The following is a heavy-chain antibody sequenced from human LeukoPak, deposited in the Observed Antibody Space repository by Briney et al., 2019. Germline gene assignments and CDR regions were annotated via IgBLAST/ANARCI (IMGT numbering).Heavy chain of an antibody. CDR3: ARGIVVKPSANWFDP. Sequence: ASVKVCCKTSGYIFTTYAIHWVRQAPGRGLEWMGLINADDGNTRYSQRFQGRVTITRDTSANTAYMELSSLRFEDTAVYYCARGIVVKPSANWFDPWGQGTPVTVSS. V-gene: IGHV1-3*01. CDR2: INADDGNT. CDR1: GYIFTTYA. J-gene: IGHJ5*02. D-gene: IGHD2-2*01.